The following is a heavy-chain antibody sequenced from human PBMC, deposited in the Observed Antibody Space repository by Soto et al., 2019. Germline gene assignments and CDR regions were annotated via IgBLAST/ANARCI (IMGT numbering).Heavy chain of an antibody. J-gene: IGHJ6*02. D-gene: IGHD3-22*01. CDR3: AKDYYDSSGYFYYYYGMDV. CDR2: ISGSGGST. Sequence: GGSLRLSCAASGFTFSSYAMSWVRQAPGKGLEWVSAISGSGGSTYYADSVKGRFTISRDNSKNTLYLQMNSLRAEDTAVYYCAKDYYDSSGYFYYYYGMDVWGQGTTVTVSS. V-gene: IGHV3-23*01. CDR1: GFTFSSYA.